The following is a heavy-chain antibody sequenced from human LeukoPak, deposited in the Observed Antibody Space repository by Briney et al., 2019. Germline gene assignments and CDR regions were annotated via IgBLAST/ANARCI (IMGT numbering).Heavy chain of an antibody. CDR3: ARDQYGGYDFDY. CDR2: IWYDGSNK. V-gene: IGHV3-33*01. J-gene: IGHJ4*02. Sequence: GGSLSLSCAASGFTFSSYGMHWVRQAPGKGLEWVAVIWYDGSNKYYADSVKGRFTISRDNSKNTLYLQMNSLGAEDTAVYYCARDQYGGYDFDYWGQGTLVTVSS. CDR1: GFTFSSYG. D-gene: IGHD5-12*01.